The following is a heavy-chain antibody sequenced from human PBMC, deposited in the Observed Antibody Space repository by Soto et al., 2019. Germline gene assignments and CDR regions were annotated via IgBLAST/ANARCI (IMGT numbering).Heavy chain of an antibody. Sequence: PVGFLRLSCAASRFTFSSYAMHGVRQSPGKGLEWVAGISYDGSNKYYAASVKGRFTICRENSKNTLYLQMNSMRAEDTAVYYCARLLAAREADFDYWGQGTLVTVSS. CDR3: ARLLAAREADFDY. CDR1: RFTFSSYA. D-gene: IGHD2-15*01. V-gene: IGHV3-30*04. CDR2: ISYDGSNK. J-gene: IGHJ4*02.